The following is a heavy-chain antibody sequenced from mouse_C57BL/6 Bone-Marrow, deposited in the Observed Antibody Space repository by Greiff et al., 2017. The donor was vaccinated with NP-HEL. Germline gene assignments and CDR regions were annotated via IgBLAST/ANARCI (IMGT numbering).Heavy chain of an antibody. CDR2: INPNNGGT. D-gene: IGHD1-1*01. CDR3: ARVTTVWYFDV. J-gene: IGHJ1*03. V-gene: IGHV1-18*01. CDR1: GYTFTDYN. Sequence: EVKLQQSGPELVKPGASVKIPCKASGYTFTDYNMDWVQQSHGKSLEWIGDINPNNGGTIYNQKFKGKATLTVDKSSSTAYMELRSLTSEDTAVYYCARVTTVWYFDVWGTGTTVTVSS.